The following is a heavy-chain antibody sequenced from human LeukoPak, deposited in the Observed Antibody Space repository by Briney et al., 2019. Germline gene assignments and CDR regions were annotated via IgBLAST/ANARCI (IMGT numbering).Heavy chain of an antibody. CDR3: ATDEGIAVAGTGRGGAFDI. D-gene: IGHD6-19*01. CDR1: GGSFSGYY. Sequence: PSETLSLTCAVYGGSFSGYYWSWIRQPPGKGLEWIGEINHSGSTNYNPSLKSRVTISVDTSKNQFSLKLSSVTAADTAVYYCATDEGIAVAGTGRGGAFDIWGQGTMVTVSS. J-gene: IGHJ3*02. CDR2: INHSGST. V-gene: IGHV4-34*01.